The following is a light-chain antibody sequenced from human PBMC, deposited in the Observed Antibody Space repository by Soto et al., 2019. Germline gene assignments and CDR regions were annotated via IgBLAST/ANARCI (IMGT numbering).Light chain of an antibody. Sequence: QAVVTQEPSLTVSPGGTVTLTCGSSTGAVTSGHYPYWFQQKPGQAPRTQIYDTSNKHSWTPARFSGSLLGGKAALTLSGAQPEDEAEYYCLLSYSGARVVFGGGTKLTVL. V-gene: IGLV7-46*01. CDR3: LLSYSGARVV. CDR1: TGAVTSGHY. J-gene: IGLJ2*01. CDR2: DTS.